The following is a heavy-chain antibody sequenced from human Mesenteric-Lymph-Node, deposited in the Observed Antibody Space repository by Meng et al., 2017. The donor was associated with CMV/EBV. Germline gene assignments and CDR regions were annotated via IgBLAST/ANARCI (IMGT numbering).Heavy chain of an antibody. CDR1: RRRKR. D-gene: IGHD2-2*01. CDR3: ASTATLGYCSSTSCYSFDY. V-gene: IGHV4-4*02. Sequence: RRRKRRSRERKKKGKGKEWIGEKNNRGRKKKKKKQKSRVKIKEDKSKNQFSLKLSSVTAAETAVYYCASTATLGYCSSTSCYSFDYWGQGTLVTVSS. J-gene: IGHJ4*02. CDR2: KNNRGRK.